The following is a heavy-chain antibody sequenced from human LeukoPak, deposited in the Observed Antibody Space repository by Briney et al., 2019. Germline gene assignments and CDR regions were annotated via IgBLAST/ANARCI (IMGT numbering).Heavy chain of an antibody. CDR1: GFTFSLYT. Sequence: GGSLRLSCAASGFTFSLYTMHWVRQAPGKGLEWVAVISYDGSDKYYADSVKGRFTISRDNSKNSLFLQMNSLRAEDTAVYFCAGDVGGGDTFDYWGQETLVTVSS. J-gene: IGHJ4*02. CDR3: AGDVGGGDTFDY. CDR2: ISYDGSDK. D-gene: IGHD2-21*02. V-gene: IGHV3-30*04.